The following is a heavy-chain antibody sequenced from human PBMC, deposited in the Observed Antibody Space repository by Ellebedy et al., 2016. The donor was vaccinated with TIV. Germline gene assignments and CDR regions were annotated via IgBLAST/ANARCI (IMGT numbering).Heavy chain of an antibody. D-gene: IGHD5-24*01. Sequence: ASVKVSCKASGYTFTSYDMQWVRQAPGQGLEWMGMINPSGGSTSYAQKFQGRVPMTRDTSTSTVYMELSSLRAEDTAVYYCARARYNAYGYSDYWGQGTLVTVSS. CDR3: ARARYNAYGYSDY. CDR1: GYTFTSYD. V-gene: IGHV1-46*01. CDR2: INPSGGST. J-gene: IGHJ4*02.